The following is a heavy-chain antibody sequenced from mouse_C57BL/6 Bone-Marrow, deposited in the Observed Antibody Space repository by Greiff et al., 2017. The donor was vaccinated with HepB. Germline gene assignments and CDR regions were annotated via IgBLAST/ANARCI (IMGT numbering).Heavy chain of an antibody. D-gene: IGHD1-1*01. Sequence: QVQLKQSGAELVKPGASVKISCKASGYAFSSYWMNWVKQRPGKGLEWIGQIYPGDGDTNYNGKFKGKATLTADKSSSTAYMQLSSLTSEDSSVYVCARGRGNYGSTMDYWGQGTSVTVSS. CDR1: GYAFSSYW. CDR2: IYPGDGDT. J-gene: IGHJ4*01. CDR3: ARGRGNYGSTMDY. V-gene: IGHV1-80*01.